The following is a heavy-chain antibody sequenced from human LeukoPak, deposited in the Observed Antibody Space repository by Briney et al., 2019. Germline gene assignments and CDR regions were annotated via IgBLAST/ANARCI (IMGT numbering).Heavy chain of an antibody. CDR1: GASISSGDYY. Sequence: SETLSLTCTVSGASISSGDYYWSWIRQPPGKGLEWIGYIYYSESTYYNPSLKSRVTISVDTSKNQFSLKLSSVTAADTAVYYCARVLLWFGESGYYFDYWGQGTLVTVSS. CDR3: ARVLLWFGESGYYFDY. CDR2: IYYSEST. J-gene: IGHJ4*02. D-gene: IGHD3-10*01. V-gene: IGHV4-30-4*01.